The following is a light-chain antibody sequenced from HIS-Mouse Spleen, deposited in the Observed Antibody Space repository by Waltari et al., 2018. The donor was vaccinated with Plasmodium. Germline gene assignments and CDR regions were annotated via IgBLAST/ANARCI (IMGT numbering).Light chain of an antibody. V-gene: IGLV1-44*01. J-gene: IGLJ2*01. Sequence: QSVLTQPPSASGTPGQMVTISCSGSSSNIGSNTVNWYQQLPGTAPNPRIYSNNQRPSGGPDRFACSKSGTSASLAISGLQSEDEADYYWAAWDDSLNGPVFGGGTKLTVL. CDR1: SSNIGSNT. CDR3: AAWDDSLNGPV. CDR2: SNN.